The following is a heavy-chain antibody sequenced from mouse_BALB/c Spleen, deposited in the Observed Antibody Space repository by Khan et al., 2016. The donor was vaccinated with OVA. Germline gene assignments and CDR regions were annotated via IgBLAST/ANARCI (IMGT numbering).Heavy chain of an antibody. CDR1: GYSFTSYW. D-gene: IGHD1-1*01. V-gene: IGHV1-61*01. Sequence: QVQLQQPGAELVRPGGSVKLSCKASGYSFTSYWMNWMKQRPGQGLEWIGIIHPSDSETRLNQKFEDKATLTVDKSSSTAYMQRSSPTSEDSAVYYCARGTTTSYWYFDVWGAGTTVTVSS. CDR3: ARGTTTSYWYFDV. CDR2: IHPSDSET. J-gene: IGHJ1*01.